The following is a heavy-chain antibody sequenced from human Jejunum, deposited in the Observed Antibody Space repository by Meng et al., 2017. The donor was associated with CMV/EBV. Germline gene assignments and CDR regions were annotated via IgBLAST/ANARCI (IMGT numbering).Heavy chain of an antibody. CDR3: AKENFYLDL. D-gene: IGHD2/OR15-2a*01. V-gene: IGHV3-7*01. Sequence: LRLSCAASGFTFSSYSMTWVRQAPGKGLECVARIRHDGSQKHYVDSVKGRFTISRDNAKDSVVLQMSSLRTEDTGLYYCAKENFYLDLWGRGTLVTVSS. CDR1: GFTFSSYS. J-gene: IGHJ2*01. CDR2: IRHDGSQK.